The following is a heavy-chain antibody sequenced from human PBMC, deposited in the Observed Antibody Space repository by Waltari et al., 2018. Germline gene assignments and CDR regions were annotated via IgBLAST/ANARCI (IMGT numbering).Heavy chain of an antibody. Sequence: QVQLVESGGGVVQPGRSLRLSCAASGFIVSSYGMHWVRQAPGKGLEWVAVIWYDGSNKYYGDSVKGRFTISRDNSKNTLYLQMNSLRAEDTAVYYCARASHSSGYDAFDMWGQGTMVTVSS. CDR2: IWYDGSNK. V-gene: IGHV3-33*01. CDR1: GFIVSSYG. D-gene: IGHD3-22*01. CDR3: ARASHSSGYDAFDM. J-gene: IGHJ3*02.